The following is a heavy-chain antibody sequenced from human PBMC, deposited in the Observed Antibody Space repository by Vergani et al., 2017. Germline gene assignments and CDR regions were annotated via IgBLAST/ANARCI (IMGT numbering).Heavy chain of an antibody. CDR3: ARERRGGQELVVNWFDP. D-gene: IGHD6-13*01. CDR2: INPNSGGT. V-gene: IGHV1-2*02. CDR1: GYTFTGYY. Sequence: QVQLLQSGAEVKKPGASVKVSCKASGYTFTGYYMHWVRQPPGQGLEWMGWINPNSGGTNYAQKFQGRVTMTRDTTISTAYMELSRLRSDDAAVYYGARERRGGQELVVNWFDPWGQGTLVTVSS. J-gene: IGHJ5*02.